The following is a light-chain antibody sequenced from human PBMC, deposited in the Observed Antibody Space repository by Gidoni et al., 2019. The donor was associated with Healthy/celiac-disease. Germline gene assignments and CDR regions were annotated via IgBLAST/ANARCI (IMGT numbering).Light chain of an antibody. J-gene: IGKJ4*01. CDR3: QQSDSTLRLT. CDR1: QSISSY. Sequence: DIQMTQSPSSLSASVGDRVTITCRASQSISSYLNWYQQKPGKAPKLLLYAASSLQSGVPSRFSGSGSGTDFTLTISSLQPEDFATYYCQQSDSTLRLTFGGXTKVEIK. CDR2: AAS. V-gene: IGKV1-39*01.